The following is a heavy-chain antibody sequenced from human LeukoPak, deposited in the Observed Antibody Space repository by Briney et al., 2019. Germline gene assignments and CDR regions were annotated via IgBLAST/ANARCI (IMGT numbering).Heavy chain of an antibody. J-gene: IGHJ4*02. V-gene: IGHV3-9*01. Sequence: GRSLRLSCAASGFTFDDYAMHWVRQAPGKGLEWVSGISWNSGSIGYADSVKGRFTISRDNAKNSLYLQMNSLRAEDTALYYCAKEGLDYWGQGTLVTVSS. CDR3: AKEGLDY. CDR1: GFTFDDYA. CDR2: ISWNSGSI.